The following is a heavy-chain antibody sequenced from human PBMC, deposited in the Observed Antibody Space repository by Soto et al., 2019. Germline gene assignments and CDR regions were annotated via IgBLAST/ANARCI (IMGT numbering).Heavy chain of an antibody. J-gene: IGHJ6*02. CDR1: GFTFSSYA. D-gene: IGHD3-9*01. CDR3: AKYSLRYFDWYLPSDYYYYCGMDV. V-gene: IGHV3-23*01. Sequence: GGSLRLSCAASGFTFSSYAMSWVRQAPGKGLEWVSAISGSGGSTYYADSVKGRFTISRDNSKNTLYLQMNSLRAEDTAVYYCAKYSLRYFDWYLPSDYYYYCGMDVWGQGTTVTVSS. CDR2: ISGSGGST.